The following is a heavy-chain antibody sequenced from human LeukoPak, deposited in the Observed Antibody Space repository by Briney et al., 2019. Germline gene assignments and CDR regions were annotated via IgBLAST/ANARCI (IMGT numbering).Heavy chain of an antibody. D-gene: IGHD6-13*01. Sequence: KTSETLSLTCTVSGGSISSSSYYWSWIRQPPGKGLEWIGYIYYSGSTNYNPSLKSRITISVDTSKNQFSLKLSSVTAADTAVYYCARSPYGSSWWGFSAVAGTPGGAFDIWGQGTMVTVSS. V-gene: IGHV4-61*01. J-gene: IGHJ3*02. CDR1: GGSISSSSYY. CDR2: IYYSGST. CDR3: ARSPYGSSWWGFSAVAGTPGGAFDI.